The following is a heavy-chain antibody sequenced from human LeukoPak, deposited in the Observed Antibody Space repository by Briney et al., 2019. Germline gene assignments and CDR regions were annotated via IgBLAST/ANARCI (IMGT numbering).Heavy chain of an antibody. Sequence: ASGKVSCKASGYTFIGYFIHWVRQAPGQGLEWMGWINPNSGGTNYAQKFQGRVTMTRDTSISTAYMELSRLRSDDTAVYYCAISDYGGKSPPLDYWGQGTLVTVSS. V-gene: IGHV1-2*02. CDR2: INPNSGGT. J-gene: IGHJ4*02. CDR1: GYTFIGYF. D-gene: IGHD4-23*01. CDR3: AISDYGGKSPPLDY.